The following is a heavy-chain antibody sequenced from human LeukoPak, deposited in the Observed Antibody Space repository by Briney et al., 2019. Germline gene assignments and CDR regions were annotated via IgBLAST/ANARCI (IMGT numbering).Heavy chain of an antibody. V-gene: IGHV4-59*01. J-gene: IGHJ3*02. Sequence: PSETLSLTCTVSGGSISSYYWSWIRQPPGKGLEWIGYIYYSGSTNYNPSPKSRVTISVDTSKNQFSLKLSSVTAADTAVYYCARDGYSYGYGAFDIWGQGTMVTVSS. CDR1: GGSISSYY. CDR3: ARDGYSYGYGAFDI. CDR2: IYYSGST. D-gene: IGHD5-18*01.